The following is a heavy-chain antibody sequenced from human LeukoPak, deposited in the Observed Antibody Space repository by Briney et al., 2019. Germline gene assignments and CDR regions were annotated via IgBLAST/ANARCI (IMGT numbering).Heavy chain of an antibody. D-gene: IGHD2-2*01. Sequence: GESLTLSCAASGFTFSSSAMSWVRQAPGKGLEWVSYISSSGSTIYYADSVKGRFTISRDNAKNSLYLQMNSLRAEDTAVYYCARFVVVPAAMSNGMDVWGQGTTVTVSS. CDR1: GFTFSSSA. CDR3: ARFVVVPAAMSNGMDV. V-gene: IGHV3-48*04. J-gene: IGHJ6*02. CDR2: ISSSGSTI.